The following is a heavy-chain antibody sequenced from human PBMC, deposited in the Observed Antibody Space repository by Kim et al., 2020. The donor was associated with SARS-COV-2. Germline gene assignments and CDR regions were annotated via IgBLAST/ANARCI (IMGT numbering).Heavy chain of an antibody. Sequence: KSRVTISVDTSKNQCSLKLSSVTAADTAVYYCARDYDFWSGNQSVTPFDYWGQGTLVTVSS. CDR3: ARDYDFWSGNQSVTPFDY. V-gene: IGHV4-39*07. D-gene: IGHD3-3*01. J-gene: IGHJ4*02.